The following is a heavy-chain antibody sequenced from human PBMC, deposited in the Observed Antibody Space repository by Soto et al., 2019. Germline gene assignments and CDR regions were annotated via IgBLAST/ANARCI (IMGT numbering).Heavy chain of an antibody. CDR3: ARDGXRDGYNPYYYYGMDV. Sequence: ETLSLTCTVSGGSISSYYWSWIRQPPGKGLEWIGYIYYSGSTNYNPSLKSRVTISVDTSKNQFSLKLSSVTAADTAVYYCARDGXRDGYNPYYYYGMDVWGQGTTVTVSS. D-gene: IGHD5-12*01. CDR2: IYYSGST. V-gene: IGHV4-59*01. CDR1: GGSISSYY. J-gene: IGHJ6*02.